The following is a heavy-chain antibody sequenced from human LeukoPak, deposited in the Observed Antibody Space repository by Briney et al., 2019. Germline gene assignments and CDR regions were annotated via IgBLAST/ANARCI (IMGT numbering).Heavy chain of an antibody. CDR3: ATSPGYDY. D-gene: IGHD1-14*01. CDR2: INTYSANT. V-gene: IGHV1-18*01. J-gene: IGHJ4*02. CDR1: GYTFNNHD. Sequence: ASVKVSCKASGYTFNNHDINWVRQAPGRGLEWMGWINTYSANTNYAQEFQDRVIMTTDTSTDTAYMELTSLRSEDTAVYYCATSPGYDYWGQGTLVTVSS.